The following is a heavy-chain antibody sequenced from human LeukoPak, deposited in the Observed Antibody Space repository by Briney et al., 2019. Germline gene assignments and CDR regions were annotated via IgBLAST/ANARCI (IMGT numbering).Heavy chain of an antibody. J-gene: IGHJ4*02. D-gene: IGHD1-26*01. Sequence: GGSLRLSCAASGFIFDDYAMYWVRQAPGKGLEWVSGISWNSRIIDYADSVKGRFTISRDNAKTSLYLQINSLTTEDTAFYYCARLTGAASGTYYFDFWGQGTLVTVSS. CDR1: GFIFDDYA. CDR3: ARLTGAASGTYYFDF. V-gene: IGHV3-9*01. CDR2: ISWNSRII.